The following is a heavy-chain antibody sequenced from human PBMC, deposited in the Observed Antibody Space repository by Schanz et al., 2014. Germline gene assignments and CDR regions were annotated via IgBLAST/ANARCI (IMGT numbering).Heavy chain of an antibody. CDR2: ISAYNGNT. V-gene: IGHV1-18*01. Sequence: QVQLVQSGAEVKKPGASVRVSCKVSGYAFTTYGISWVRQAPGQGLEWMGWISAYNGNTNYAQKFQGRVTLTTDTSTSTAYMELRNLRSDDTAVYYCARAKRFGDMDVWGQGTTVTVSS. D-gene: IGHD3-10*01. CDR1: GYAFTTYG. J-gene: IGHJ6*02. CDR3: ARAKRFGDMDV.